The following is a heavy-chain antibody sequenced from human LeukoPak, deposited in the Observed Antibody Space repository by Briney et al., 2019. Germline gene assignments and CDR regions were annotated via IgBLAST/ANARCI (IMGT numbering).Heavy chain of an antibody. CDR1: GFTFSRSW. Sequence: GGSLRLSCAASGFTFSRSWMIWVRQAPGKGLEWVANIKQDGSEKYYVDSVKGRFTISRDNSKNTLYLQMNSLRAEDTAVYYCVKDQVGGSGYYCPLDYWGQGTLVTVSS. CDR2: IKQDGSEK. D-gene: IGHD3-22*01. CDR3: VKDQVGGSGYYCPLDY. V-gene: IGHV3-7*01. J-gene: IGHJ4*02.